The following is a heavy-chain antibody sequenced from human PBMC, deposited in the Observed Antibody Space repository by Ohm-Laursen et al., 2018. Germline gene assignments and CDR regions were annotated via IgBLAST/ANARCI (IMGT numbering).Heavy chain of an antibody. V-gene: IGHV3-23*01. CDR1: GFTFSDPY. Sequence: SLRLSCAASGFTFSDPYMDWVRQAPGKGLEWVSSTDNSGAHTYYADSVKGRFTISRDNSKNTLFLQMNSLRAEDTATYYCAKGRSGGTGHGNWFESWGQGALVIVSS. CDR3: AKGRSGGTGHGNWFES. D-gene: IGHD3-10*01. J-gene: IGHJ5*01. CDR2: TDNSGAHT.